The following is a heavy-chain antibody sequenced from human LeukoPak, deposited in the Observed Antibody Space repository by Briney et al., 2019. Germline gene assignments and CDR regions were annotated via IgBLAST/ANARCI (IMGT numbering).Heavy chain of an antibody. CDR2: IYYSGSS. CDR3: ARLSRGSSAGFDY. D-gene: IGHD6-6*01. CDR1: GASISNYY. V-gene: IGHV4-59*01. J-gene: IGHJ4*02. Sequence: SETLSLTCTVFGASISNYYWNWIRQPPGKGLEWIGYIYYSGSSNYNPSLKSRVTISVDTSKNQFSLKVNSGTAADTAVYFCARLSRGSSAGFDYWGQGILVTVSS.